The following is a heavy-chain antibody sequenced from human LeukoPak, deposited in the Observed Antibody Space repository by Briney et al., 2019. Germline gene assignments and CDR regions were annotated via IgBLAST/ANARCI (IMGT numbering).Heavy chain of an antibody. V-gene: IGHV4-59*08. J-gene: IGHJ4*02. CDR1: GDSISGSY. D-gene: IGHD3-22*01. Sequence: PSETLSLTYAVSGDSISGSYWSWIRQPPGKGLEWIGFLSYSGTTSYNPSLKSRLTISGDTSRNQFSLKLDSVTAADTAVYYCARQTCYDNRLLFAYWGQGILVTVSS. CDR2: LSYSGTT. CDR3: ARQTCYDNRLLFAY.